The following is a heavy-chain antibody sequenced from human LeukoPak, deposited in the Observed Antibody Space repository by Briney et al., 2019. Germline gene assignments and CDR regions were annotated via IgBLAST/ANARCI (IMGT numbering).Heavy chain of an antibody. V-gene: IGHV3-73*01. Sequence: GGSLRLSCAASGVTFSGSTMHWVRQASGKGLEWVGPIRNNANNYATAYAASVKGRFTISREDSKNTAYLQMNSLRAEDTAVYYCAKDTGDGAWDYWGQGTLVAVSS. CDR1: GVTFSGST. CDR3: AKDTGDGAWDY. CDR2: IRNNANNYAT. D-gene: IGHD7-27*01. J-gene: IGHJ4*02.